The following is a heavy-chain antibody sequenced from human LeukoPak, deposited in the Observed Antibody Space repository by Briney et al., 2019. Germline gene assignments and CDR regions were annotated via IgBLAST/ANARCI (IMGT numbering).Heavy chain of an antibody. Sequence: GASVTVSCTASGYTFTSYDINWVRQATGQGLEWMGWMNPNSGNTGYAQKFQGRVTMTRNTSISTAYMELSSLRSEDTAVYYCARLPYSSGWYLNWGQGTLVTVSS. V-gene: IGHV1-8*01. J-gene: IGHJ4*02. D-gene: IGHD6-19*01. CDR3: ARLPYSSGWYLN. CDR1: GYTFTSYD. CDR2: MNPNSGNT.